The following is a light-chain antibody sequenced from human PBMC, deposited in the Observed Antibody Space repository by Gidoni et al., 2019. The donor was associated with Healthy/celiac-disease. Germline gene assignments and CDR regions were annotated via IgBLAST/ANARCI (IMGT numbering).Light chain of an antibody. J-gene: IGLJ2*01. CDR3: YSTDSSGNHRGV. CDR1: ALPKKY. CDR2: EDS. Sequence: SYDLTQPPSVSVSPGQTARITCSGDALPKKYAYRYQQKSGQAPVLVIYEDSKRPSGIPGRFSGSRSGTRATLTSSGAQVEDEADYYCYSTDSSGNHRGVFGGGTKLTVL. V-gene: IGLV3-10*01.